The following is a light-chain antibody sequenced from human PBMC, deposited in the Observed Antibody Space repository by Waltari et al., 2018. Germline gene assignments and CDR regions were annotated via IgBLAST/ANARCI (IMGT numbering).Light chain of an antibody. V-gene: IGKV1-33*01. J-gene: IGKJ2*01. CDR2: DAS. CDR3: QLYDDFPPYT. CDR1: RDINNF. Sequence: DIQMTQSPSSLSASVGDRVTISCQASRDINNFLNWYQQKPGKAPTLLIYDASNLEIGVPSRFIGRGSGTHFTLTITNVQPEDVATYYCQLYDDFPPYTFGQGTKLDIK.